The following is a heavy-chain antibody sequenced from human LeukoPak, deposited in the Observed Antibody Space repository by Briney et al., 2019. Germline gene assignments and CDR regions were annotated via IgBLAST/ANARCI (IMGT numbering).Heavy chain of an antibody. CDR3: ARDRSRMSGYFDY. CDR2: IYYSGST. J-gene: IGHJ4*02. Sequence: SETLSLTCTVSGGSISSYYWSWIRQPPGKGLEWIGYIYYSGSTNYNPSLKSRVTISVDTSKNQFSLKLSSVTAADTAVYYCARDRSRMSGYFDYWGQGTLVTVSS. CDR1: GGSISSYY. V-gene: IGHV4-59*01. D-gene: IGHD3-3*01.